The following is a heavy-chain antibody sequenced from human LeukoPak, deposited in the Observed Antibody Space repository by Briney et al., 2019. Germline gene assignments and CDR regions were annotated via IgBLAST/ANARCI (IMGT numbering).Heavy chain of an antibody. CDR2: INPSGGST. CDR3: ARGRYGSGPADY. V-gene: IGHV1-46*01. J-gene: IGHJ4*02. D-gene: IGHD3-10*01. Sequence: ASVKVSCKASGYTFTSYYMHWVRQAPGQGLEWMGIINPSGGSTSYAQKFQGRVTMTRDTSISTAYMELSRLRSDDTAVYYCARGRYGSGPADYWGQGTLVTVSS. CDR1: GYTFTSYY.